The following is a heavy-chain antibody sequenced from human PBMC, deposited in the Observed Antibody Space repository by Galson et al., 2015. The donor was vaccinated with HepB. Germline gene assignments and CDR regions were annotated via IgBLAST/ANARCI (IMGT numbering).Heavy chain of an antibody. Sequence: ETLSLTCAVSGDSISNDHWWTWVRQSPGKGLEWIGEIYHGGSTNYNPSLKSRVTISVDKFRNQFSLKLNSVTAADTAVYYCAREHSSAYYYFDYWGQGTLVTVSS. CDR3: AREHSSAYYYFDY. J-gene: IGHJ4*02. V-gene: IGHV4-4*02. CDR1: GDSISNDHW. CDR2: IYHGGST. D-gene: IGHD6-19*01.